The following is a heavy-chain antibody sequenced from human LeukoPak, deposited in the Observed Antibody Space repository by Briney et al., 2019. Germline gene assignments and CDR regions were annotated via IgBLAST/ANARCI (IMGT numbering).Heavy chain of an antibody. J-gene: IGHJ3*02. CDR1: GGSISSYY. V-gene: IGHV4-59*01. CDR2: IYYSGST. Sequence: PSETLSLTCTVSGGSISSYYWSWIRQPPGKGLEWIGYIYYSGSTNYNPSLKSRVTISVDTSKNQFSLKLSSVTAADTAVYYCAIDTGDAFDIWGQGTMVTVSS. D-gene: IGHD1-14*01. CDR3: AIDTGDAFDI.